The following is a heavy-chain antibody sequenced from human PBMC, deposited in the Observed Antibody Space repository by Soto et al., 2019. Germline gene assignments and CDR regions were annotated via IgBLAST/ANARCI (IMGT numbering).Heavy chain of an antibody. CDR1: GFTFSDYW. J-gene: IGHJ4*02. V-gene: IGHV3-7*01. D-gene: IGHD3-9*01. Sequence: EVQLVESGGGLVRPGGSLRLSCTASGFTFSDYWMSWVRQVPGKGLEWVANIKPDGSEEYSVDSVKGRFTISRDNAKNSLFLQMNSLRAEDTAVYYCAREAWLLSFYLDYWGQGTLVSVSS. CDR2: IKPDGSEE. CDR3: AREAWLLSFYLDY.